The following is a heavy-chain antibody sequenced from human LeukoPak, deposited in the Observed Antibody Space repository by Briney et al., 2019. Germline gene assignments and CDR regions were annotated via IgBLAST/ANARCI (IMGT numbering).Heavy chain of an antibody. J-gene: IGHJ4*02. CDR1: GFTFSDYY. V-gene: IGHV3-11*01. CDR3: AKQLYYYDSSAYSPHYYFDY. D-gene: IGHD3-22*01. Sequence: PGGSLRLSCAASGFTFSDYYMSWLRQAPGKGLEWVSYISSSGSTIYYADSVKGRFTISRDNAKNSLYLQMNSLRAEDTAVYYCAKQLYYYDSSAYSPHYYFDYWGQGTLVTVSS. CDR2: ISSSGSTI.